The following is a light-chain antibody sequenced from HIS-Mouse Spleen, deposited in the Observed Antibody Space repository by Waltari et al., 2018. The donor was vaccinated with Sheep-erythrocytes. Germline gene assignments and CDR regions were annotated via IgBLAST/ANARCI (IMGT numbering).Light chain of an antibody. CDR2: GAS. CDR3: QQYGSSLRT. Sequence: QSPGTLSLSPGERATLSCRASQSVSSSYLAWYQQKPGQAPRLLIYGASSRATGIPDRFSGSGSGTDFTLTISRLEPEDFVVYYCQQYGSSLRTFGQGTKVEIK. CDR1: QSVSSSY. J-gene: IGKJ1*01. V-gene: IGKV3-20*01.